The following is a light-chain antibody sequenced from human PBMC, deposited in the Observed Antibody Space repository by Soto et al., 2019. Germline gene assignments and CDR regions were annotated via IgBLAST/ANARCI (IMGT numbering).Light chain of an antibody. Sequence: DIQRTQSPSTLSASVGDRVTITCRASQFINSWLAWYQQKPGKAPKLLIYKASSLESGVPSRFSGGRSATEFTLTISSLQPDDFSNYYCQQYQSLPLTFGGGTKVEIE. CDR3: QQYQSLPLT. J-gene: IGKJ4*01. CDR2: KAS. CDR1: QFINSW. V-gene: IGKV1-5*03.